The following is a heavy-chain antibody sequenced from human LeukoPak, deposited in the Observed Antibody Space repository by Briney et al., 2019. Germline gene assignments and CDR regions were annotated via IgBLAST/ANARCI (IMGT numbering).Heavy chain of an antibody. Sequence: SETLSLTCTVSGGSISSYYWSWIRQPPGKGLEWIGYIYYSGSTNYNPSLKSRVTIPVDTSKNQFSLKLSSVTAADTAVYYCARYIAAAVHFDPWGQGTLVTVSS. V-gene: IGHV4-59*01. J-gene: IGHJ5*02. D-gene: IGHD6-13*01. CDR3: ARYIAAAVHFDP. CDR1: GGSISSYY. CDR2: IYYSGST.